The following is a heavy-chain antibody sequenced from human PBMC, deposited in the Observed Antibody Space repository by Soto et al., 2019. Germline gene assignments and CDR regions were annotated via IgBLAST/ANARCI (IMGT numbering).Heavy chain of an antibody. CDR3: AKSVYNWNDGFFDY. Sequence: QVQLVESGGGVVQPGRSLRLSCAASGFTFSSYGIHWVRQAPGKGLEWVSVISDDGINKYYADSVKGRFTISRDNSENTLYLQMNSLRDEDTAVYYCAKSVYNWNDGFFDYWGQGTLVTVSS. D-gene: IGHD1-1*01. CDR2: ISDDGINK. V-gene: IGHV3-30*18. CDR1: GFTFSSYG. J-gene: IGHJ4*02.